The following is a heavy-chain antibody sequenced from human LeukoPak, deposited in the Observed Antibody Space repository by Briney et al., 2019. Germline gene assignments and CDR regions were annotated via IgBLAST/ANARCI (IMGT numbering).Heavy chain of an antibody. J-gene: IGHJ4*02. Sequence: GGSLRLSCAASGFTFSSYYMHWVRQAPGKGLVWVSRIKSDGSVTGYADSVKGRFAISRDNAKNSLYLQMNSLRAEDTAVYYCAREIQGDDYFDYWGQGTLVTVSS. CDR3: AREIQGDDYFDY. V-gene: IGHV3-74*01. CDR2: IKSDGSVT. CDR1: GFTFSSYY. D-gene: IGHD3-10*01.